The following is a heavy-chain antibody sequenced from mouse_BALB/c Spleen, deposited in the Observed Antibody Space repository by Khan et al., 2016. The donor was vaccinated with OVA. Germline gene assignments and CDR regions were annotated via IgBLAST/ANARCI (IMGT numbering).Heavy chain of an antibody. CDR1: GFTFSNYG. Sequence: EVELVESGGGLVKPGGSLKLSCAASGFTFSNYGVSWVRQTPEQRLEWVASISSGDTTYYPDSVKGRITISRANARNILYLQLSSLRSEDTAMYYCARDYWFAYWGQGTLVTVSA. V-gene: IGHV5-6-5*01. CDR3: ARDYWFAY. J-gene: IGHJ3*01. CDR2: ISSGDTT.